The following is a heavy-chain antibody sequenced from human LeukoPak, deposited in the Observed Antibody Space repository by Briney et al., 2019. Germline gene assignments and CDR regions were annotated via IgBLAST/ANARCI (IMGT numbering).Heavy chain of an antibody. J-gene: IGHJ6*03. CDR2: IYYSGST. D-gene: IGHD3-22*01. Sequence: SETLSLTCTVSGGSISSSSYYWGWIRQPPGKGLEWIGSIYYSGSTYYNPSLKSRVTISVDTSKNQFSLQLSSVTAADTAVYYCARHGKAHYYDSSGYKFYYYYYYMDVWGKGTTVTISS. CDR3: ARHGKAHYYDSSGYKFYYYYYYMDV. CDR1: GGSISSSSYY. V-gene: IGHV4-39*01.